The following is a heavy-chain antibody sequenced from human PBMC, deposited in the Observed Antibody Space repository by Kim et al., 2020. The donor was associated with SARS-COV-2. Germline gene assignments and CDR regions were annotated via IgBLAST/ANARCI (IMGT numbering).Heavy chain of an antibody. V-gene: IGHV4-59*01. Sequence: SETLSLTCTVSGGSISSYYWSWIRQPPGKGLEWIGYIYYSGSTNYNPSLKSRVTISVDTSKNQFSLKLSSVTAADTAVYYCARTAADCGGDCPGAYYYGMDGWGQGTTVTVSS. D-gene: IGHD2-21*02. CDR2: IYYSGST. CDR1: GGSISSYY. CDR3: ARTAADCGGDCPGAYYYGMDG. J-gene: IGHJ6*02.